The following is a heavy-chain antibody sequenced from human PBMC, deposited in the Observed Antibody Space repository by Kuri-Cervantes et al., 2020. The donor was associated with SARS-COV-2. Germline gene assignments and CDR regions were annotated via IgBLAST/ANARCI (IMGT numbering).Heavy chain of an antibody. CDR3: AREPYSSSWYRYYYGMDV. D-gene: IGHD6-13*01. J-gene: IGHJ6*02. V-gene: IGHV3-21*01. Sequence: GGSLRISCAASRFTFSSYSMNWVRQAPGKGLEWVSSISSSSSYIYYADSVKGRFTISRDNAKNSLYLQMNSLRAEDTAVYYCAREPYSSSWYRYYYGMDVWGQGTTVTVSS. CDR1: RFTFSSYS. CDR2: ISSSSSYI.